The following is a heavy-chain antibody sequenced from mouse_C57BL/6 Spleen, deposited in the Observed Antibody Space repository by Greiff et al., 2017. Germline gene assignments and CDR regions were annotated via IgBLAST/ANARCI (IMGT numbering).Heavy chain of an antibody. CDR1: GFTFSDYY. Sequence: EVNVVESEGGLVQPGSSMKLSCTASGFTFSDYYMAWVRQVPEKGLEWVANINYDGSSTYYLDSLKSRFIISRDNAKNILYLQMSSLKSEDTATYYCARDPHWYFDVWGTGTTVTVSS. CDR3: ARDPHWYFDV. CDR2: INYDGSST. J-gene: IGHJ1*03. V-gene: IGHV5-16*01.